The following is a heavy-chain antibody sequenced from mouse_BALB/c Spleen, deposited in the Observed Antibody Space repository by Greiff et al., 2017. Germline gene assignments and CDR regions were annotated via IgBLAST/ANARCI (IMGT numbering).Heavy chain of an antibody. CDR2: ISSGGST. Sequence: EVQVVESGGGLVKPGGSLKLSCAASGFTFSSYAMSWVRQTPEKRLEWVASISSGGSTYYPDSVKGRFTISRDNARNILYLQMSSLRSEDTAMYYCARGGGNYPYFDYWGQGTTLTVSS. J-gene: IGHJ2*01. CDR3: ARGGGNYPYFDY. CDR1: GFTFSSYA. V-gene: IGHV5-6-5*01. D-gene: IGHD2-1*01.